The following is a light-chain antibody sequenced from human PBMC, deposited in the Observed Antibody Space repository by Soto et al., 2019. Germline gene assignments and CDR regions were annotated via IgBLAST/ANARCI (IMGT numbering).Light chain of an antibody. CDR1: SGDVGGYNY. J-gene: IGLJ1*01. Sequence: QSVLTQPASVSGSPGQSITISCTGSSGDVGGYNYVSWYQQHPGKVPKLMIYDVSNRPSGVSSRFSGSKSGSTASLTISGLQAEDEADYFCSSYTSSSTPVFGTGTKVTVL. V-gene: IGLV2-14*03. CDR2: DVS. CDR3: SSYTSSSTPV.